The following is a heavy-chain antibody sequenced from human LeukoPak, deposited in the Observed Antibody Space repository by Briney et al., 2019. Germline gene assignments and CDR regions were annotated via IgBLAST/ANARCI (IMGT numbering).Heavy chain of an antibody. D-gene: IGHD6-13*01. J-gene: IGHJ4*02. CDR2: VSYEGKSQ. CDR3: AKEGTAQISTWYDH. CDR1: GFTFSNYG. V-gene: IGHV3-30*18. Sequence: PGRSLRLSCATSGFTFSNYGMHWVRQAPGKGLEWVAVVSYEGKSQYYADSVRGRFTISRDNSKNTLYLQMNSLRGEDAAVYYCAKEGTAQISTWYDHWGQGTLVTVSS.